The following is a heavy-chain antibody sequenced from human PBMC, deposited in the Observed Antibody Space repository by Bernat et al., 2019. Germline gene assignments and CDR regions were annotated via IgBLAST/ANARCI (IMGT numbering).Heavy chain of an antibody. V-gene: IGHV3-48*03. J-gene: IGHJ5*02. CDR3: ARVRSCTGCPENYNWFDP. Sequence: EVQLVESGGGLVQPGGSLRLSCAASGFTFSSYEMNWVRQAPGKGLEGVSYISSSGSTIYYADSVKGRFTISRDNAKNSLYLQMNSLRAEDTAVYYCARVRSCTGCPENYNWFDPWGQGTLVTVSS. CDR2: ISSSGSTI. CDR1: GFTFSSYE. D-gene: IGHD2-8*02.